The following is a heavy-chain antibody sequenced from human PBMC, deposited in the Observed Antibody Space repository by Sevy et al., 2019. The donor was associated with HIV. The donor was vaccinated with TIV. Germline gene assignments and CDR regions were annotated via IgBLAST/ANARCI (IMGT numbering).Heavy chain of an antibody. CDR1: GFTFSSYG. D-gene: IGHD6-19*01. CDR2: IWYVGSNK. V-gene: IGHV3-33*01. J-gene: IGHJ4*02. Sequence: GGSLRLSCAASGFTFSSYGMHWVRQAPGKRLERVAVIWYVGSNKYYADSVKVRFTISRDNSKNTLYLQMNSLRAEDTSVYYCARDGQLLVHQGYFDYWGQGTLVTFSS. CDR3: ARDGQLLVHQGYFDY.